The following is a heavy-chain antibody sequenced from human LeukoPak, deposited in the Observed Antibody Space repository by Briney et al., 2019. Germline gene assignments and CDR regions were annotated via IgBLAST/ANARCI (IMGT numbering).Heavy chain of an antibody. CDR1: GGSISRYY. CDR3: ARHREGYYYYGMDF. Sequence: SETLFLTCTVSGGSISRYYWSWIRQPPGKGLECIGYIYYSGSTDYNPSLKSRVTISVDTSNNQFSLKLSSVTAADTAVYYCARHREGYYYYGMDFWGQGTTVTVSS. V-gene: IGHV4-59*08. J-gene: IGHJ6*02. CDR2: IYYSGST.